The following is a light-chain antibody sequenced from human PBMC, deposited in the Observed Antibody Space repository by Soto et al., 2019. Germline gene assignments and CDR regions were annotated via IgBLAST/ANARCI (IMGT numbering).Light chain of an antibody. J-gene: IGKJ1*01. CDR1: QSVSSN. CDR2: DAS. V-gene: IGKV3-15*01. Sequence: EIVMTQSPATLSVSPGERVTLSCRATQSVSSNLAWYQQKPGQAPRLLIYDASTRATGIPARFGGSGSGTEFTLTISSLQSVDFAIYYCQQYNDWPETFGQGTKVEIK. CDR3: QQYNDWPET.